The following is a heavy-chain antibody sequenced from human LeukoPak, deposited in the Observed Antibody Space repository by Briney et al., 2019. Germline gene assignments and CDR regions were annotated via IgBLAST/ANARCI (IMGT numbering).Heavy chain of an antibody. CDR2: ISHDGNT. CDR3: ARRRDWNDVLDP. Sequence: PSETLSLTRAVYGESFSDYYWSWIRQPPEKGLEWIGQISHDGNTNYNPSLKSRVTLSTDTSKNQFSLRLTSVTTADTVIYYCARRRDWNDVLDPWGQGTPVTVSS. D-gene: IGHD1-1*01. J-gene: IGHJ5*02. CDR1: GESFSDYY. V-gene: IGHV4-34*01.